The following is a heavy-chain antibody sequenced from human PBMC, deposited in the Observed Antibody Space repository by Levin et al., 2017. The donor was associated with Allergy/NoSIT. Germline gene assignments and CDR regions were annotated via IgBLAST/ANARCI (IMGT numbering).Heavy chain of an antibody. CDR2: VYYSGTT. D-gene: IGHD6-13*01. Sequence: SETLSLTCNVSGGSISSATYFWGWIRQPPGRGLEWIGSVYYSGTTYYNPSLMSRLTISVDTSKNQFSLSLGSMTAADSGVYYCARNPDFSSSWTEPNYFDSWGQGTLVTVSS. CDR1: GGSISSATYF. V-gene: IGHV4-39*01. CDR3: ARNPDFSSSWTEPNYFDS. J-gene: IGHJ4*02.